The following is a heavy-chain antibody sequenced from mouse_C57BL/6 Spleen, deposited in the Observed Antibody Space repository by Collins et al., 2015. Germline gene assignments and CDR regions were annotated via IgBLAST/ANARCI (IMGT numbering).Heavy chain of an antibody. V-gene: IGHV3-6*02. CDR2: ISHDGSN. CDR3: ARGVITTAMDY. CDR1: GYSITSGYT. Sequence: DVQLQESGPGLVKPSQSLSLTCSVTGYSITSGYTGTGSGSFRNNLEWMGYISHDGSNNYHPSLKNRISITRDTSKNQFFLKLNSVTTEDTATYYCARGVITTAMDYWGQGTSVTVSS. D-gene: IGHD2-4*01. J-gene: IGHJ4*01.